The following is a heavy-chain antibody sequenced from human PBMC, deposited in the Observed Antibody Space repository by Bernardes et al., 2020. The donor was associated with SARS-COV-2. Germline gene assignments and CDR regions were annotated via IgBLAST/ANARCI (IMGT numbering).Heavy chain of an antibody. CDR2: ISAYNGNT. Sequence: ASVKVSCKASGYTFSSYGISWVRQAPGQGLEWMGWISAYNGNTNYAQKFQGRVTMTTDTSTSTAYMELRSLRSDDTAVYYCARPMTPWFGETPYGMDVWGQGTTVTVSS. V-gene: IGHV1-18*01. CDR3: ARPMTPWFGETPYGMDV. CDR1: GYTFSSYG. D-gene: IGHD3-10*01. J-gene: IGHJ6*02.